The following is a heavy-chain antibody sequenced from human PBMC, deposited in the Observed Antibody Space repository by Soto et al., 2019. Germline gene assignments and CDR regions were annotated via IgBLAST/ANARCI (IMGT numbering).Heavy chain of an antibody. D-gene: IGHD3-10*02. V-gene: IGHV4-59*01. Sequence: SETLSLTCTVSGGSISSYYWSWIRQPPGKGLEWIGYIYYSGSTNYNPSLKSRVTISVDTSKNQFSLKLSSVTAADTAVYYCARGVVRGVIKAYYYYYMDVWGKGTTVTVSS. CDR2: IYYSGST. CDR1: GGSISSYY. J-gene: IGHJ6*03. CDR3: ARGVVRGVIKAYYYYYMDV.